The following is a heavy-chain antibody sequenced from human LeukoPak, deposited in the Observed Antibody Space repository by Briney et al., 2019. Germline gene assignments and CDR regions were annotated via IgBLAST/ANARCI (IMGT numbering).Heavy chain of an antibody. J-gene: IGHJ3*02. V-gene: IGHV3-53*04. D-gene: IGHD1-26*01. CDR3: ASSGRLLGAFDI. Sequence: GGSLRLSCAASGFTVSSNYMSWVRQAPGKGLEWVSVIYSGGSTYYADSVKGRFTISRHNSENTLYLQMNSLRAEDTAVYYCASSGRLLGAFDIWGQGTMVTVSS. CDR1: GFTVSSNY. CDR2: IYSGGST.